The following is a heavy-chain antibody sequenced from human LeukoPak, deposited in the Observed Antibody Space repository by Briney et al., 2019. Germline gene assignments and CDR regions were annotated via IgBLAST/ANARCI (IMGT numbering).Heavy chain of an antibody. J-gene: IGHJ4*02. CDR3: ARDHNYAFDN. V-gene: IGHV3-48*04. D-gene: IGHD1-1*01. Sequence: GGSLRLSCTASGFPFSDYSMDWVRQAPGKGLEWISYIGIDSGNTKYADSVRGRFTVSADNAKNSLFLQMNSLRVEDTAVYYCARDHNYAFDNWGQGTLVSVSP. CDR1: GFPFSDYS. CDR2: IGIDSGNT.